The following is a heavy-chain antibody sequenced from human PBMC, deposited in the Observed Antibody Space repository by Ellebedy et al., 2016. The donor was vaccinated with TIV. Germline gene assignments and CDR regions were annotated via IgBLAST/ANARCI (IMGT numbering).Heavy chain of an antibody. D-gene: IGHD3-9*01. CDR1: RVSLTDPTSY. CDR2: IFHSGTT. V-gene: IGHV4-39*01. J-gene: IGHJ5*02. Sequence: MPSETLSLTCTVSRVSLTDPTSYWAWLRQPPGKGLDWLGTIFHSGTTYKSPALSSRGPMSVDTSRNQFSLDLKSVTAADTAVYYCARHLRYSDWRILDLWGPGILVAVSS. CDR3: ARHLRYSDWRILDL.